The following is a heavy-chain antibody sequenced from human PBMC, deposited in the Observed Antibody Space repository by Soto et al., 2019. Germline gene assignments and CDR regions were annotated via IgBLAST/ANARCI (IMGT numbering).Heavy chain of an antibody. Sequence: GASVKVSCKASGYTFTIYAMHWVRQAPGQRLEWMGWINAGNGNTKYSQKFQGRVTITRDTSASTAYMELSSLRSEDTAVYYCARGPSPQXVLPYNWFDPWGQGTLVTVSS. CDR1: GYTFTIYA. J-gene: IGHJ5*02. CDR3: ARGPSPQXVLPYNWFDP. D-gene: IGHD6-6*01. CDR2: INAGNGNT. V-gene: IGHV1-3*01.